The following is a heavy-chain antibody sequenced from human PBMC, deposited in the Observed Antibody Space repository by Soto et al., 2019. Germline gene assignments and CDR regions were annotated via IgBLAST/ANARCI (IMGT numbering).Heavy chain of an antibody. CDR2: VYYTGST. J-gene: IGHJ4*02. D-gene: IGHD6-19*01. Sequence: WETLSLTCSVSGGSISGSYWSWIRQSPGKGLEWLGYVYYTGSTNYSPSLRSRVSISVDTSKNEFSLRLSSVTAAGTAVYFCARSVAVPGAHIDYWGQGTQVTVSS. CDR3: ARSVAVPGAHIDY. V-gene: IGHV4-59*01. CDR1: GGSISGSY.